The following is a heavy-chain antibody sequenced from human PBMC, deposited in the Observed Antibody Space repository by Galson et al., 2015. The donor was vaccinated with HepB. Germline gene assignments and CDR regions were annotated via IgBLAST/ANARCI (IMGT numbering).Heavy chain of an antibody. CDR1: GYTFTGNY. V-gene: IGHV1-2*02. Sequence: SVKVSCKASGYTFTGNYIHWVRQAPGQGLEWVGWVNPRSGATNYAQKFQGRVTMTRDTSINTAYMELSSLRSDDTAVYYCVRLRDDSEGFYLYFDLWGRGTLVTVSS. D-gene: IGHD5-12*01. CDR2: VNPRSGAT. J-gene: IGHJ2*01. CDR3: VRLRDDSEGFYLYFDL.